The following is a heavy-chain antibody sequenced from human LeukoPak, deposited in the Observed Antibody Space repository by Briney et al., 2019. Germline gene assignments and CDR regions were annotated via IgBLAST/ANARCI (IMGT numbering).Heavy chain of an antibody. Sequence: GGSLRLSCTVSGFTLSSYEMSWIRQAPGKGLEWVSSIDYDGGSGHYADSVKGRFTISRDNSNNTLFLHLNSLRGEDTAVYYCTKNSGWYGLSWGQGTLVTVSS. CDR1: GFTLSSYE. CDR2: IDYDGGSG. D-gene: IGHD6-19*01. CDR3: TKNSGWYGLS. J-gene: IGHJ1*01. V-gene: IGHV3-23*01.